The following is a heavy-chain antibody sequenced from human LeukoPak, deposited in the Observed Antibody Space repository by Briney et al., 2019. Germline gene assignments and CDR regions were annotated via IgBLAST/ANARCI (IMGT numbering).Heavy chain of an antibody. CDR3: AKDSRWRGATNSYYFDY. Sequence: GGSLRLSCAASGFTFSSYAMSWVRQAPGKGLEWVSAISGSGGSTYYADSVKGRFTISRDNSKNTLYLQMNSLRAEDTAVYYCAKDSRWRGATNSYYFDYWGQGTLVTVSS. CDR1: GFTFSSYA. V-gene: IGHV3-23*01. CDR2: ISGSGGST. D-gene: IGHD1-26*01. J-gene: IGHJ4*02.